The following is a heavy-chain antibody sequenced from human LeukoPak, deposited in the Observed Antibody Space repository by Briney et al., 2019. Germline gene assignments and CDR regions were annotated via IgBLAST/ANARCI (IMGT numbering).Heavy chain of an antibody. V-gene: IGHV5-51*01. D-gene: IGHD3-10*01. CDR1: GYSFTSYW. CDR2: IYPGDSDT. Sequence: GESLKISCKGSGYSFTSYWIGWVRQMPGKGLEWMGIIYPGDSDTRYSPSFQGQVTISADKSISTAYLQWSSLKASDTAMYYCARRDGSGSYRVYNWFDPWGQGTLVTVSS. J-gene: IGHJ5*02. CDR3: ARRDGSGSYRVYNWFDP.